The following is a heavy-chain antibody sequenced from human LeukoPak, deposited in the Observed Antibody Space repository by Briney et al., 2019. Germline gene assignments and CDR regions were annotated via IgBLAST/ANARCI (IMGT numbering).Heavy chain of an antibody. J-gene: IGHJ4*02. Sequence: ASVKVSCKASGYTFTSYYMHWVRQAPGQGLEWMGVINPTGGSTNYAQKFQGRVTMTRDTSTSTVYMELTSLISEDTAMYFCARTHDYVSSGLDYWGQGILVTVSS. V-gene: IGHV1-46*01. CDR2: INPTGGST. CDR1: GYTFTSYY. CDR3: ARTHDYVSSGLDY. D-gene: IGHD3-22*01.